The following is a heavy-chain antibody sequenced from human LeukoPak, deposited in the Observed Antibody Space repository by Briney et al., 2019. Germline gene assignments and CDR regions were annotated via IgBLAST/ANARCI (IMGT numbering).Heavy chain of an antibody. J-gene: IGHJ3*02. D-gene: IGHD3-9*01. Sequence: GGSLRLSCAASGFTFSSYAMTWVRQAPGKGLEWVSVISGSGGATYYADSVKGRFTISRDNSKNTLYLQMNSLRAEDTAVYYCAKDSYYDILTGWDAFDIWGQGTMVTVSS. CDR1: GFTFSSYA. CDR3: AKDSYYDILTGWDAFDI. CDR2: ISGSGGAT. V-gene: IGHV3-23*01.